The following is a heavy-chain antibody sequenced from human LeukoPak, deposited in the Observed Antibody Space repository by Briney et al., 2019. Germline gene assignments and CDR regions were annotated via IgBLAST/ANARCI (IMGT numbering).Heavy chain of an antibody. CDR3: ASLGGVPAAIAVDY. V-gene: IGHV3-21*01. D-gene: IGHD2-2*02. CDR1: GFTFSSYA. Sequence: PGGSLRLSCAASGFTFSSYAMNWVRQAPGKGLEWVSSISSSSSYIYYADSVKGRFTISRDNAKNSLYLQMSSLRAEDTAVYYCASLGGVPAAIAVDYWGQGTLVTVSS. J-gene: IGHJ4*02. CDR2: ISSSSSYI.